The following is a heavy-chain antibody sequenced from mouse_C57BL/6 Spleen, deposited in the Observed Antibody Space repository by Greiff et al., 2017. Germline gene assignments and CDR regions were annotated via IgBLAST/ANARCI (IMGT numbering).Heavy chain of an antibody. CDR2: ISYDGSN. J-gene: IGHJ2*01. CDR1: GYSITSGYY. V-gene: IGHV3-6*01. D-gene: IGHD1-1*01. Sequence: EVQLQESGPGLVKPSQSLSLTCSVTGYSITSGYYWNWIRQFPGNKLEWMGYISYDGSNNYNPSLKNRISITRDTSKNQFFLKLNSVTTEDTATYYCARELTTGYFDYWGQGTTLTVSS. CDR3: ARELTTGYFDY.